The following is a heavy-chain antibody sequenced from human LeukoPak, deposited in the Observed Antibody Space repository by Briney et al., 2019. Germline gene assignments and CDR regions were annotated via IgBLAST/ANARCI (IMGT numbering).Heavy chain of an antibody. J-gene: IGHJ4*02. CDR1: GFTFSSYA. CDR3: AKDLVVEALDY. CDR2: ISGSGGST. D-gene: IGHD3-22*01. Sequence: GGSLRLSCAASGFTFSSYAMTWIRQAPGKGLEWVSSISGSGGSTYYADSVKGRFTISRDNSRNMLFLQMNSLRADDTAVYYCAKDLVVEALDYWGQGTLVTVSS. V-gene: IGHV3-23*01.